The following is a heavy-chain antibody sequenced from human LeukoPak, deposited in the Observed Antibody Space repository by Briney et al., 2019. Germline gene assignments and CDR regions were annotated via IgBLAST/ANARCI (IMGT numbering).Heavy chain of an antibody. J-gene: IGHJ3*02. CDR2: ISGSGGST. CDR1: GFTFSSYA. CDR3: AKERGNGVRGAFDI. D-gene: IGHD4-17*01. Sequence: GGSLRLSRAASGFTFSSYAMNWVRQAPGKGLEWVSVISGSGGSTYYADSVKGRFTMSRDNSKSTLYLQMNSLRAEDTAVYYCAKERGNGVRGAFDIWGQGTMVTVSS. V-gene: IGHV3-23*01.